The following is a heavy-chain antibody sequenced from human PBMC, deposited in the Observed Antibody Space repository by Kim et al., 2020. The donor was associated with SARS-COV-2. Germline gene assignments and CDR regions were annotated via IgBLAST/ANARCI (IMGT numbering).Heavy chain of an antibody. V-gene: IGHV1-69*13. Sequence: SVKVSCKASGGTFSSYAISWVRQAPGQGLEWMGGIIPIFGTANYAQKFQGRVTITADESTSTAYMELSSLRSEDTAVYYCARDRKYSSSWYSPNYYYYGMDVWGQGTTVTVSS. CDR3: ARDRKYSSSWYSPNYYYYGMDV. J-gene: IGHJ6*02. D-gene: IGHD6-13*01. CDR1: GGTFSSYA. CDR2: IIPIFGTA.